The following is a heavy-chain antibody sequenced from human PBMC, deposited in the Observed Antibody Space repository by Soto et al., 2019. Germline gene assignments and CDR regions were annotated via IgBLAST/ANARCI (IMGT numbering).Heavy chain of an antibody. V-gene: IGHV4-38-2*02. CDR3: ASDFWTGYPLFDY. Sequence: LSLTCNVSGSSISSAYYWGWVRQPPGRGLEWIGSVFHRGTTYYNPSLMSRVTISLDTSKNQFSLKLSSVTAADTAVYYCASDFWTGYPLFDYWGQGALVAVSS. CDR2: VFHRGTT. D-gene: IGHD3-3*01. J-gene: IGHJ4*02. CDR1: GSSISSAYY.